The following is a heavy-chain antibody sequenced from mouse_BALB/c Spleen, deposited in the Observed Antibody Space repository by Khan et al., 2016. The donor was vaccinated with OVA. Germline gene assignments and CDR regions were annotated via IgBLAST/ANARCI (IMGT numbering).Heavy chain of an antibody. V-gene: IGHV1-9*01. Sequence: QVQLQQSGAELMKPGASVKISCKATGYTFSSYWIEWVKQRPGHGLEWIGEILPGSGNTNCTENFKGKATFTADTSSNTAYMQLSSPTSEDSAVYYCVRYGNHWYFDVWGAGTTVTVSS. J-gene: IGHJ1*01. D-gene: IGHD2-1*01. CDR3: VRYGNHWYFDV. CDR2: ILPGSGNT. CDR1: GYTFSSYW.